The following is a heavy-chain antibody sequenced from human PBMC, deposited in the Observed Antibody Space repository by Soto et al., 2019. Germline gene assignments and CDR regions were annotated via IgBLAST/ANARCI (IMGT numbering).Heavy chain of an antibody. Sequence: PEASLRRSFQASGFTFSTFYLHRFRRVPGKGLEWVAVISYDGSNKYYADSVKGRFTISRDNSKNTLYLQMNSLKAEDTAVYYCAKVGYYYDSSGYSLISDYWGQGP. D-gene: IGHD3-22*01. CDR3: AKVGYYYDSSGYSLISDY. CDR1: GFTFSTFY. CDR2: ISYDGSNK. V-gene: IGHV3-30*18. J-gene: IGHJ4*02.